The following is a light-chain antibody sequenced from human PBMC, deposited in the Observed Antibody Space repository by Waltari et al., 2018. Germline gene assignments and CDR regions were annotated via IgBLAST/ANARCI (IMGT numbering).Light chain of an antibody. J-gene: IGKJ5*01. CDR3: QQRSNLIT. V-gene: IGKV3-11*01. Sequence: EIVLTQSPDTLSLSPGERATISCRASRSVSSYLAWYQQKPGQAPRLLISDASNRASGIPARFSGSGSGTDFTLTISSLEPEDFAVYYRQQRSNLITFGQGTRLEIK. CDR1: RSVSSY. CDR2: DAS.